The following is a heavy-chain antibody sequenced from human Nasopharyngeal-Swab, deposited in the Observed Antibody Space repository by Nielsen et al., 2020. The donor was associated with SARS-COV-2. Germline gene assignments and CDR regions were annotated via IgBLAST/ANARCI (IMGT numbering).Heavy chain of an antibody. V-gene: IGHV4-39*01. CDR1: GASISSSNYY. D-gene: IGHD3-10*01. Sequence: SETLSLTCTVSGASISSSNYYWGRIRQPPGKGLEWIGSIYYSGSTYYNPSLKSRVTISVDTSKNQFSLKLSSVTAADTAVYYCARHRGIYYYYYGMDVWGQGTTVTVSS. CDR2: IYYSGST. J-gene: IGHJ6*02. CDR3: ARHRGIYYYYYGMDV.